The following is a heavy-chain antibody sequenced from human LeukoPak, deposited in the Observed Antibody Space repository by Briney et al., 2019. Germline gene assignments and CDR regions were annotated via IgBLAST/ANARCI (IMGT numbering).Heavy chain of an antibody. CDR1: GYTLTELS. J-gene: IGHJ6*02. CDR2: FDPEDGET. V-gene: IGHV1-24*01. CDR3: ATGTPPLWFGELLLYYYYYGMDV. Sequence: APVKVSCKVSGYTLTELSMHWVRQAPGKGLEWMGGFDPEDGETIYAQKFQGRVTMTEDTSTDTAYMELSSLRSEDTAVYYCATGTPPLWFGELLLYYYYYGMDVWGQGTTVTVSS. D-gene: IGHD3-10*01.